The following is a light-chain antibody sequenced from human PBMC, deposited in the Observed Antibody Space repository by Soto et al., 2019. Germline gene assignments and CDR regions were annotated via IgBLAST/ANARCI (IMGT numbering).Light chain of an antibody. CDR3: QQYNNWSPLT. CDR2: GAS. V-gene: IGKV3-15*01. CDR1: QSVSSN. J-gene: IGKJ4*01. Sequence: EIVMTQSPATLSVSPGERATLSCRASQSVSSNLAWYQQKPGQAPRLLIYGASTRATGIPARFSGSGSGTEFTLIISSLQYEDFSVYYCQQYNNWSPLTFGGGTRVEIK.